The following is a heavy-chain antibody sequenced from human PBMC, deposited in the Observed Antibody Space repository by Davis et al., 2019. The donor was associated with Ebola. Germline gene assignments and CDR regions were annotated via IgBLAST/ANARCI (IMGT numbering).Heavy chain of an antibody. V-gene: IGHV4-59*01. Sequence: PSETLSLTCTVSGGSISSYYWSWIRQPPGKGLEWMGYIYYSGSTNYNPSLKSRVTISVDTSKNQFSLKLSSVTAADTAVYYCARALSNEWELPDAFDIWGQGTMVTVSS. CDR2: IYYSGST. D-gene: IGHD1-26*01. J-gene: IGHJ3*02. CDR1: GGSISSYY. CDR3: ARALSNEWELPDAFDI.